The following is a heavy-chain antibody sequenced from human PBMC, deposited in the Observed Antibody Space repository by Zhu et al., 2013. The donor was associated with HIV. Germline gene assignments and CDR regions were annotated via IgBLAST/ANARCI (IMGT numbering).Heavy chain of an antibody. Sequence: VQLVESGGGLVQPGGSLRLSCVTSGFTFSDYWFYWVRQAPGKGLVWVARTNSDGRSTSYADSVRGRFTISRDNARDTVYLQMNSLRAEDTAVYYCVRENGRVVLNTLSWLDPWGQGTLVTVSS. V-gene: IGHV3-74*01. CDR1: GFTFSDYW. D-gene: IGHD2-2*01. CDR3: VRENGRVVLNTLSWLDP. CDR2: TNSDGRST. J-gene: IGHJ5*02.